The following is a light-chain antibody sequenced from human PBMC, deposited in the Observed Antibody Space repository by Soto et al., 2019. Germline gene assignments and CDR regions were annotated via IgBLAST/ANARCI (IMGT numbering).Light chain of an antibody. CDR1: QSVSSY. CDR2: DAS. CDR3: QQRSNWPIT. J-gene: IGKJ3*01. Sequence: DIVLTQSPVTLSLSPGDRATLSCRASQSVSSYLAWYQQKPGQAPRLLIYDASNRATGIPARFSGSGSGTDFTLTISSLEPEDFAVYYCQQRSNWPITFGPGTKVDIK. V-gene: IGKV3-11*01.